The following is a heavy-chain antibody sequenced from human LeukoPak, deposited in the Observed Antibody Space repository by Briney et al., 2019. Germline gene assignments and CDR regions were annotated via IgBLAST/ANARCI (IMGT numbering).Heavy chain of an antibody. J-gene: IGHJ4*02. CDR1: GFTFSSYA. V-gene: IGHV3-30*04. D-gene: IGHD2-15*01. CDR3: ARESALLFDY. Sequence: GGSLRLSCAASGFTFSSYAMHWVRQAPGKGLEWVAVISYDGSNKYYADSVKGRFTISRDNSKNTLYLQMNSLRAEDTAVYYCARESALLFDYWGQGTLVTVSS. CDR2: ISYDGSNK.